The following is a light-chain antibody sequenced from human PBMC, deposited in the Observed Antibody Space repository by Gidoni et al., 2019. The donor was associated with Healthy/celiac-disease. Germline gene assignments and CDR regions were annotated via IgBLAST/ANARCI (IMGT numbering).Light chain of an antibody. V-gene: IGKV2-28*01. CDR3: MQALQTGLT. CDR1: QSLLHSNGYNY. J-gene: IGKJ4*01. CDR2: LGS. Sequence: SSQSLLHSNGYNYLDWYLQKPGQSPQLLIYLGSNRASGVPDRFSGSGSGTDFTLKISRVEAEDVGVYYCMQALQTGLTFXGXTKVEIK.